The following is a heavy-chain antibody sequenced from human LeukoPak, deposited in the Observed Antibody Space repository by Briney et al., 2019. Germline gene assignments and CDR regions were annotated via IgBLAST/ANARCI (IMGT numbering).Heavy chain of an antibody. CDR1: GFTFSSYN. J-gene: IGHJ6*03. CDR3: ARDPYNGNYGDSYYYYMDV. D-gene: IGHD1-26*01. Sequence: GGSLRLSCAASGFTFSSYNMNWVRQAPGKGLEWVSSITSSSIYTFYADSVRGRFTISRDNAKNSLYLQMNSLRAEDTAIYYCARDPYNGNYGDSYYYYMDVWGKGTTVTISS. V-gene: IGHV3-21*01. CDR2: ITSSSIYT.